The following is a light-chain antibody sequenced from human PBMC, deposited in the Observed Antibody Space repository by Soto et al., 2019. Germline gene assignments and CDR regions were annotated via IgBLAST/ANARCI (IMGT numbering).Light chain of an antibody. Sequence: IVMTQSPATLSVSPVEIATLSCMASQSVSSNLAWYQQKPGQAPRLLFYGASTRATGIPARFSGSGSGTEFTLTISSLQSEDFAVYYCQQYNNWPPWTFGQGTKV. CDR1: QSVSSN. CDR3: QQYNNWPPWT. J-gene: IGKJ1*01. CDR2: GAS. V-gene: IGKV3-15*01.